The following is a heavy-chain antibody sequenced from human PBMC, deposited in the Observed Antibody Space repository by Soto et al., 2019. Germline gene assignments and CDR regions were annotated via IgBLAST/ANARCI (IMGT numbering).Heavy chain of an antibody. CDR1: GFTFINAW. Sequence: GGSLRLSCAASGFTFINAWMSWVRQAPGKGLEWVGRIKSKTDGGTTDYAAPVKGRFTISRDDSKNTLYLQMNSLKTEDTAVYYCTTDLGATEDHYYGMDVWGQGTTVTISS. V-gene: IGHV3-15*01. CDR3: TTDLGATEDHYYGMDV. D-gene: IGHD1-26*01. J-gene: IGHJ6*02. CDR2: IKSKTDGGTT.